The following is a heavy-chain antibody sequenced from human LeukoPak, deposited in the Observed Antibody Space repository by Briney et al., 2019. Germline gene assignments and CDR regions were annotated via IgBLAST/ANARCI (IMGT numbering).Heavy chain of an antibody. CDR1: GFTFSSYW. V-gene: IGHV3-74*01. J-gene: IGHJ4*02. Sequence: GGSLRLSCAASGFTFSSYWMHWVRQAPGKGLVWVSRILTDGSITTYADSVKGRFTISRDNAKNSLYLQMNSLRAEDTAVYYCARDSGDYWGQGTLVTVSS. CDR2: ILTDGSIT. CDR3: ARDSGDY.